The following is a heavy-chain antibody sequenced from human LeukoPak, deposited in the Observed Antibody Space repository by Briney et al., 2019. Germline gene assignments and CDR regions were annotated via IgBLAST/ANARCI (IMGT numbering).Heavy chain of an antibody. CDR2: IYYSVNT. D-gene: IGHD3-10*01. CDR3: ARDTKSRIGYYGSVRWFDP. V-gene: IGHV4-39*07. J-gene: IGHJ5*02. CDR1: GDSISNSSYF. Sequence: PSETLSLTCTVSGDSISNSSYFWGWIRQPPGMGLEWIGSIYYSVNTYYNPSLKSRVTISVDTSKNQFSLKLSSVTAADTAVYYCARDTKSRIGYYGSVRWFDPWGQGTLVTVSS.